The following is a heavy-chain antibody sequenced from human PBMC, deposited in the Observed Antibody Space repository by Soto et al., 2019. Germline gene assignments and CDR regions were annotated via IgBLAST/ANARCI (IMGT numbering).Heavy chain of an antibody. V-gene: IGHV1-3*01. D-gene: IGHD3-9*01. CDR2: INAGNGNT. Sequence: ASVKVSCKASGYTFTSYAMHWVRQAPGQRLERMGWINAGNGNTKYSQKFQGRVTITRDTSASTAYMELSSLRSEDTAVYYCARERTYYDILTGYGYYYGTDVWGQGTTVTVSS. CDR3: ARERTYYDILTGYGYYYGTDV. CDR1: GYTFTSYA. J-gene: IGHJ6*02.